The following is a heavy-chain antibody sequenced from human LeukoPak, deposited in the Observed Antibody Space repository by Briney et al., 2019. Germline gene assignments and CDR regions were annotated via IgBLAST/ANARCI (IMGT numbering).Heavy chain of an antibody. Sequence: SVKVSCKASGGAFNSYTFNWVRRAPGRGLEWMGAIIPLFRRSNYAQDLQGRVAITADESTSTAYMELNRLSSEDTAVYYCARTVAVVAAKYYFDYWGQGTLVTVSS. D-gene: IGHD2-15*01. CDR1: GGAFNSYT. CDR3: ARTVAVVAAKYYFDY. CDR2: IIPLFRRS. J-gene: IGHJ4*02. V-gene: IGHV1-69*01.